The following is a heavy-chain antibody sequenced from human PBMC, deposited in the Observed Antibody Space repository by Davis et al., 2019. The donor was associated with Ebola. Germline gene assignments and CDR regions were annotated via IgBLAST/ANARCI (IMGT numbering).Heavy chain of an antibody. CDR3: ARIRSPRDDAFDI. J-gene: IGHJ3*02. CDR1: GGSISSHNW. CDR2: IYDSGST. D-gene: IGHD1-14*01. Sequence: MPSETLSLTCTVSGGSISSHNWWSWVRQSPGKGLEWIGEIYDSGSTNYNPSLKTRVTISVDTSKNQFSLNLTSVTAADTAVYFCARIRSPRDDAFDIWGQGTLVTVSS. V-gene: IGHV4-4*02.